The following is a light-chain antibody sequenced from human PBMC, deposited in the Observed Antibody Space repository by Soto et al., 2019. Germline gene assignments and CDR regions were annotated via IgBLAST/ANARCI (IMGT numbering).Light chain of an antibody. Sequence: DIVVTQSPLSLPVTPGEPASISCRSSQSLLHSNGYNYLDWYLQKPGQSPQLLIYLGSNRASGVPDRFSGSGSGTDFTLKISRVEAEDVGVYYCMQSLHTSTLGQVTRLEIK. CDR2: LGS. J-gene: IGKJ5*01. V-gene: IGKV2-28*01. CDR1: QSLLHSNGYNY. CDR3: MQSLHTST.